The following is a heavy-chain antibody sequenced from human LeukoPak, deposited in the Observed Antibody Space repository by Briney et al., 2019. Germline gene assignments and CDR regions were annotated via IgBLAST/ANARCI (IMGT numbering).Heavy chain of an antibody. J-gene: IGHJ4*02. D-gene: IGHD1-7*01. CDR1: GGSISSGDYY. CDR3: ARELELQIDY. CDR2: IYYSGST. V-gene: IGHV4-30-4*01. Sequence: SETLSLACTVSGGSISSGDYYWSWIRQPPGKGLEWIGYIYYSGSTYYNPSLKSRVTISVDTSKNQFSLKLSSVTAADTAVYYCARELELQIDYWGQGTLVTVSS.